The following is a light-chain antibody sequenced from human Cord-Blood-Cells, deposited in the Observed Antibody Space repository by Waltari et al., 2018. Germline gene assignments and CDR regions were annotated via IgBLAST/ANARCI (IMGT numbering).Light chain of an antibody. CDR2: DAS. CDR1: QSISSW. CDR3: QKYYSYPI. Sequence: DIQMTQSPSTLSASVGDRVTITCRASQSISSWLAWYQQKTGKAPKLLIYDASSLESGGPSRVRGSGFGKRITLPIRRLQADGFGNYFWQKYYSYPIFGRGNQVEIK. J-gene: IGKJ2*01. V-gene: IGKV1-5*01.